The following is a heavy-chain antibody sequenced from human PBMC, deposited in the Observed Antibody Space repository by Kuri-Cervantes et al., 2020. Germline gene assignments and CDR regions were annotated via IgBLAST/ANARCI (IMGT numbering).Heavy chain of an antibody. CDR1: GGSISGYY. D-gene: IGHD4-17*01. CDR3: ARGSYDYGDPAHLDS. Sequence: SETLSLTCTVSGGSISGYYWSWIRQPPGKGLEWVGYIYYSGSTNYNPSLKSRVTTSVDTAKNQFSLAITSVTAADTAMYYCARGSYDYGDPAHLDSWGQGTLVTVSS. CDR2: IYYSGST. J-gene: IGHJ4*02. V-gene: IGHV4-59*01.